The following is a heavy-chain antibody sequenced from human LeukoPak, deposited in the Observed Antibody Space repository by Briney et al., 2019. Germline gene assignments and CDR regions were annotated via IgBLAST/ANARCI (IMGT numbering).Heavy chain of an antibody. CDR1: GGSFSGYY. D-gene: IGHD6-19*01. CDR2: INHSGST. CDR3: ARDTNTWGSGWGSDY. V-gene: IGHV4-34*01. J-gene: IGHJ4*02. Sequence: SETLSLTCAVYGGSFSGYYWSWIRQPPGKGLEWIGEINHSGSTNYNPSLKSRVTISVDTSKNQFSLKLSSVTAADTAVYYCARDTNTWGSGWGSDYWGQGTLVTVSS.